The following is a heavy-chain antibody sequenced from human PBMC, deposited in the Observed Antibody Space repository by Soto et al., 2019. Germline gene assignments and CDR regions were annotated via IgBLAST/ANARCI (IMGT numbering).Heavy chain of an antibody. Sequence: PXGSLRLSRAAAGFTFGSYCMHWVRQAPGKGLEWVAVISYDGSNKYYADSVKGRFTISRDNSKNTLYLQMNSLRTEDTAVYYCAKDGGDCTNGICYGFGTWGQGTLVTVSS. CDR1: GFTFGSYC. D-gene: IGHD2-8*01. J-gene: IGHJ5*02. CDR3: AKDGGDCTNGICYGFGT. CDR2: ISYDGSNK. V-gene: IGHV3-30*18.